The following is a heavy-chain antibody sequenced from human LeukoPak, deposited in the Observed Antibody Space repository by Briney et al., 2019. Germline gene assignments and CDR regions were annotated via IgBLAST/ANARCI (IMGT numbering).Heavy chain of an antibody. CDR3: AKQSAGSAAWYSLHYDF. J-gene: IGHJ4*02. V-gene: IGHV3-23*01. CDR1: GFTFSSYW. Sequence: GGSLRLSCAASGFTFSSYWMSWVRQAPGRGLEWVSSVDGGGGGTYYADSVKGRFTISRDNSKDTLYLQMNGLRAEDTAVYFCAKQSAGSAAWYSLHYDFWGQGTLVTVSS. CDR2: VDGGGGGT. D-gene: IGHD6-13*01.